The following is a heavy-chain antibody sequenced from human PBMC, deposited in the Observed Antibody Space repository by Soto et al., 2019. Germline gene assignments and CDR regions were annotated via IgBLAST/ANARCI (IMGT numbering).Heavy chain of an antibody. V-gene: IGHV4-31*03. CDR3: ARVFQRQLSFDY. D-gene: IGHD2-2*01. Sequence: TSETLSLTCTVSGGSISSGGYYWSWIRQHPGKGLEWIGYIYYSGSTYYNPSLKSRVTISVDRSKNQFSLKLSSVTAADTAVYYCARVFQRQLSFDYWGQGTLVTVSS. CDR2: IYYSGST. J-gene: IGHJ4*02. CDR1: GGSISSGGYY.